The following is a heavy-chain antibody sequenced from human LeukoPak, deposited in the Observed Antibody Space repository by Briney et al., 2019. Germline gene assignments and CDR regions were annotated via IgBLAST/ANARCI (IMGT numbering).Heavy chain of an antibody. CDR2: IDWDDDK. V-gene: IGHV2-70*11. Sequence: SGPALVKPTQTLTLTCTFSGFSLSTSGMCVSWIRQPPGKALEWLARIDWDDDKYYSTSLKTRLTISKDTSKNQVVLTMTNMDPVDTATYYCARILCDRIAAAAIPGRDAFDIWGQGTMVTVSS. CDR3: ARILCDRIAAAAIPGRDAFDI. J-gene: IGHJ3*02. CDR1: GFSLSTSGMC. D-gene: IGHD6-13*01.